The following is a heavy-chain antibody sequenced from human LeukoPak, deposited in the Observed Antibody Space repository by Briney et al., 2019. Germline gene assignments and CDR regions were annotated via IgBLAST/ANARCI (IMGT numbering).Heavy chain of an antibody. J-gene: IGHJ4*02. D-gene: IGHD2-21*01. V-gene: IGHV4-59*08. Sequence: SETLSLTCTVSGGSISSHYWSWIRQPPGKGLEWIGYIYYSGNTNYNPSLKSRVTISVDTSKNQLSLKLNSVTAADTAVYYCAKVARRTFSWGQGTLVTVSS. CDR1: GGSISSHY. CDR2: IYYSGNT. CDR3: AKVARRTFS.